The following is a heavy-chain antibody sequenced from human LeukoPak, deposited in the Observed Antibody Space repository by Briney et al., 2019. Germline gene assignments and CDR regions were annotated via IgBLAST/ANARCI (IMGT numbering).Heavy chain of an antibody. Sequence: GASVKVSCKASGGTFSSYAISWVRQAPGQGLEWMGWISAYNGNTNYAQKLQGRVTMTTDTSTSTAYMELRSLRSDDTAVYYCARRSCSSTSCYGRYASYYYGMDVWGKGTTVTVSS. J-gene: IGHJ6*04. CDR3: ARRSCSSTSCYGRYASYYYGMDV. CDR1: GGTFSSYA. D-gene: IGHD2-2*01. CDR2: ISAYNGNT. V-gene: IGHV1-18*01.